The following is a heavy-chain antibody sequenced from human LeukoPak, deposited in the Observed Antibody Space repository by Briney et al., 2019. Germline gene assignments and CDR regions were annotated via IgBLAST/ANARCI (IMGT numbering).Heavy chain of an antibody. D-gene: IGHD3-22*01. V-gene: IGHV4-34*01. CDR1: GGSFSGFF. CDR2: INHSGST. J-gene: IGHJ4*02. CDR3: ARQKRAYYYDSSGPFDY. Sequence: SETLSLTCAVSGGSFSGFFWTWIRQAPGKGLEWIGEINHSGSTNYDPSLKSRVTISVDTSKNQFSLKLSSVTAADTAVYYCARQKRAYYYDSSGPFDYWGQGTLVTVSS.